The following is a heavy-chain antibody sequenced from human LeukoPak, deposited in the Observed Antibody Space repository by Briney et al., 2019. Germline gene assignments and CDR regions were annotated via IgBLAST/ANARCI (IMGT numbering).Heavy chain of an antibody. CDR3: ARVHRGYNDY. CDR1: X. J-gene: IGHJ4*02. D-gene: IGHD5-18*01. CDR2: INPSGGST. Sequence: XMHXVXQAXXXXLEWMGIINPSGGSTSYAQKFQGRVTMTRDTSTSTVYMELSSLRSEDTAVYYCARVHRGYNDYWGQGTLVTVSS. V-gene: IGHV1-46*01.